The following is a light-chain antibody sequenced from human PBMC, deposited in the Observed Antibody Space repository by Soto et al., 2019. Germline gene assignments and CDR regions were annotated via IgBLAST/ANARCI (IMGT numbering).Light chain of an antibody. CDR2: KAS. CDR1: QSISSR. CDR3: QQYNTYSPSWT. Sequence: IQMTQSPPSLSASIGDRVTITCRASQSISSRLAWYQHKPGRAPKLLIYKASTLESGVPSRFSGSGSGTEFTLTISSLQPDDFATYYCQQYNTYSPSWTFGQGTKVDIK. J-gene: IGKJ1*01. V-gene: IGKV1-5*03.